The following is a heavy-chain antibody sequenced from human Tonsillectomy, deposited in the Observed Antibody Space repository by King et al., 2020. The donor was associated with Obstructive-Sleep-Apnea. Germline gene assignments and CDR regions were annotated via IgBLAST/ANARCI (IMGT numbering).Heavy chain of an antibody. V-gene: IGHV3-74*01. CDR3: AREGQLDY. J-gene: IGHJ4*02. D-gene: IGHD6-13*01. CDR2: FISYGSST. CDR1: GFTFSSTW. Sequence: VQLVESGGGLVQPGGSLRLSCAASGFTFSSTWMHWSRKAPGKGLVGVSRFISYGSSTGYPASVKGRFTFSRDNAKNTLYLQMNSLRAEDTAGYYCAREGQLDYWGQGTLVTVSS.